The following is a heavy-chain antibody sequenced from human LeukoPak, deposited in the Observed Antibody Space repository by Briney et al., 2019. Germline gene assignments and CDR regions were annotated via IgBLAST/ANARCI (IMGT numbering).Heavy chain of an antibody. CDR1: GFTFRSYS. CDR3: ARDLVTIFDY. Sequence: GGSLRLSCAASGFTFRSYSMNWVRQAPGKGLEWVSSISSSSSYIYYADSVKGRFTISRDNAKNSLYLQMNSLRADDTAVYYCARDLVTIFDYWGQGTLVTVSS. J-gene: IGHJ4*02. V-gene: IGHV3-21*01. CDR2: ISSSSSYI. D-gene: IGHD3-3*01.